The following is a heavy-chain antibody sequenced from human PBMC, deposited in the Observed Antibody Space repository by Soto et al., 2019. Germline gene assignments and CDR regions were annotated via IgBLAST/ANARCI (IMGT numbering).Heavy chain of an antibody. CDR3: ARGAFKIEYSSSSAFDI. CDR2: IGTAGDT. J-gene: IGHJ3*02. CDR1: GFTFSSYD. Sequence: GESLKISCAASGFTFSSYDMHWVRQATGKGLEWVSAIGTAGDTYYPGSVKGRFTISRENAKNSLYLQMNSLRAGDTAVYYCARGAFKIEYSSSSAFDIWGQGTMVTVSS. D-gene: IGHD6-6*01. V-gene: IGHV3-13*01.